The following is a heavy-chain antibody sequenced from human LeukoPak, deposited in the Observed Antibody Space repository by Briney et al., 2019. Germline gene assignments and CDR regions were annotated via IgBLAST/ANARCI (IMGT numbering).Heavy chain of an antibody. D-gene: IGHD2-2*01. CDR2: ISAYNGNT. CDR3: ARDWDCSSTSCFMDV. CDR1: GYTFAGYD. V-gene: IGHV1-18*01. J-gene: IGHJ6*03. Sequence: EASVKVSCKASGYTFAGYDINWVRQAPGQGLEWMGWISAYNGNTNYAQKLQGRVTMTTDTSTSTAYMELRSLRSDDTAVYYCARDWDCSSTSCFMDVWGKGTTVTVSS.